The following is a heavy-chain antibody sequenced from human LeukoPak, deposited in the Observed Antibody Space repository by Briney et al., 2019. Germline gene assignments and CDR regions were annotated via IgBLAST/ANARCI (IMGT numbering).Heavy chain of an antibody. D-gene: IGHD6-19*01. CDR2: TSGSGGIT. Sequence: QPGGSLRLSCAASGFTFSSYAMSWVRQAPGKGLEWVSATSGSGGITDYADSVKGRFTISRDNSKNTLYLHMNSLRAEDMALYYCAKGFGSSGWYSAEYFQHWGQGTLVTVSS. V-gene: IGHV3-23*01. CDR3: AKGFGSSGWYSAEYFQH. J-gene: IGHJ1*01. CDR1: GFTFSSYA.